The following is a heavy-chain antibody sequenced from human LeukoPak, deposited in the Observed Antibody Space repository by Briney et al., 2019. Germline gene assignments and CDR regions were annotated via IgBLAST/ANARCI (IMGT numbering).Heavy chain of an antibody. CDR2: ISSSGSTI. D-gene: IGHD6-19*01. CDR1: TFNFSDYY. V-gene: IGHV3-11*04. J-gene: IGHJ6*02. Sequence: GGSLRLSCAASTFNFSDYYMSWIRQAPGKGLEWVSYISSSGSTIYYADSVKGRFTISRDNAKTSLYLQMNSLRAEDTAMYYCAREGKSESRGWYDYYYGMDVWGQGTTVTVSS. CDR3: AREGKSESRGWYDYYYGMDV.